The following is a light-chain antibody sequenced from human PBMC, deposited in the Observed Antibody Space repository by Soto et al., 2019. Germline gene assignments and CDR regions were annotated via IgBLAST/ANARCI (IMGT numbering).Light chain of an antibody. CDR3: QQTNTFLPLT. CDR1: QGISNW. J-gene: IGKJ4*01. CDR2: GAS. V-gene: IGKV1-12*01. Sequence: DIQMTQSPSSVSASVGDRVTITCRASQGISNWLAWYQQQPGKAPKLLIYGASSLQSGVPSRFSGGGSGTHFTLIISSLQPDDFATYYCQQTNTFLPLTFGGRTKLEI.